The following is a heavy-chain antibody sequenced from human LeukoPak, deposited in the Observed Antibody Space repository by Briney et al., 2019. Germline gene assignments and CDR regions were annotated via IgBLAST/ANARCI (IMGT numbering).Heavy chain of an antibody. CDR3: ATGRNYDSSGYYYSY. V-gene: IGHV1-24*01. J-gene: IGHJ4*02. CDR1: GYTLTELS. Sequence: VASVKVSCKVSGYTLTELSMRWVRQAPGKGLEWMGGFDPEDGETIYAQKFQGRVTMTEDTSTDTAYMELSSLRSEDTAVYYCATGRNYDSSGYYYSYWGQGTLVTVSS. D-gene: IGHD3-22*01. CDR2: FDPEDGET.